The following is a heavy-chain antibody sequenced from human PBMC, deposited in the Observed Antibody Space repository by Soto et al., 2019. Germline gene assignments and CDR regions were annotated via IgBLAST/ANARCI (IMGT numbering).Heavy chain of an antibody. V-gene: IGHV1-2*04. CDR1: GYTFTGYY. CDR2: INPNSGGT. Sequence: GASVKVSCKASGYTFTGYYMHWVRQAPGQGLEWMGWINPNSGGTNYAQKFQGWVTMTRDTSISTAYMELSRLRSDDTAVYYCARGGAPTVVFRFPAFPVYYYYYYMDVWGKGTTVTVSS. D-gene: IGHD3-3*01. J-gene: IGHJ6*03. CDR3: ARGGAPTVVFRFPAFPVYYYYYYMDV.